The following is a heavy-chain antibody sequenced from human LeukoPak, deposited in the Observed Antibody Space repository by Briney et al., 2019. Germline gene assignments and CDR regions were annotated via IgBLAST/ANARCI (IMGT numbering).Heavy chain of an antibody. CDR2: ISWNSGSM. CDR1: GFTFDDYA. Sequence: GGSLRLSCAASGFTFDDYAMHWVRQAPGKGLEWVSGISWNSGSMAHAESVRGRFTISRDNAKNSLYLQMNSLRLEDTAFYYCAASWTEVYWGQGILVTVSS. V-gene: IGHV3-9*01. J-gene: IGHJ4*02. CDR3: AASWTEVY. D-gene: IGHD1-1*01.